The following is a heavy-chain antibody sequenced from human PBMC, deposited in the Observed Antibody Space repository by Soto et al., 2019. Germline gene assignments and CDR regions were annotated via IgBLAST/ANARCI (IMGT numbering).Heavy chain of an antibody. J-gene: IGHJ4*02. Sequence: SETLSLTCTVSGGSISSGGYYWSWIRQHPGKGLEWIGYIYYSGSTYYNPSLKSRVTISVDTSKNQFSLKLSSVTAADTAVYYCARILRKNNLKDCSGGSCPRYFDYWGQGTLVTVSS. D-gene: IGHD2-15*01. CDR2: IYYSGST. CDR3: ARILRKNNLKDCSGGSCPRYFDY. CDR1: GGSISSGGYY. V-gene: IGHV4-31*03.